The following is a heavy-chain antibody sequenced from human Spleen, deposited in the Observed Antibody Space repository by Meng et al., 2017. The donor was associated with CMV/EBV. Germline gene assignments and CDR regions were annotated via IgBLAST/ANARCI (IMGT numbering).Heavy chain of an antibody. D-gene: IGHD2-2*01. Sequence: VQLQQWGGGLLKPSETLSLTCAVYGGAFGGYYWSWIRQPPGKGLEWIGEINHSGSTNYNPSLKSRVTISVDTSKNQFSLKLSSVTAADTAVYYCAREVVPAAKLDYWGQGTLVTVSS. CDR1: GGAFGGYY. J-gene: IGHJ4*02. V-gene: IGHV4-34*01. CDR2: INHSGST. CDR3: AREVVPAAKLDY.